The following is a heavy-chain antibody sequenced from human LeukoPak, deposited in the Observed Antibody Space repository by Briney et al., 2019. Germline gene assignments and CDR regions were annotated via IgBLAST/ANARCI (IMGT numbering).Heavy chain of an antibody. V-gene: IGHV5-51*01. J-gene: IGHJ5*02. D-gene: IGHD1-26*01. CDR2: IYPGDSDT. CDR1: GYSFTSYW. Sequence: GESLKISCKGSGYSFTSYWIGWVRQMPGKGLEWMGIIYPGDSDTRYSPSFQGQVTISADKSISTAYLQWSSLKASDTAMYYCARNARKYSGSLIGFDPWGQGTLVTVSS. CDR3: ARNARKYSGSLIGFDP.